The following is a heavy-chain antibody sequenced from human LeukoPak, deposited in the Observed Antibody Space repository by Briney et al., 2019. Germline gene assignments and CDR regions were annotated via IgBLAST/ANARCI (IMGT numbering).Heavy chain of an antibody. CDR3: ASGVTMVRGRKPQEY. CDR1: GYTFTSYG. CDR2: ISAYNGNT. Sequence: GASVKVSCKASGYTFTSYGISWVRQAPGQGLEWMGWISAYNGNTNYAQKFQGRVTMTGDTSISTAYMELSRLRSDDTAVYYCASGVTMVRGRKPQEYWGQGTLVTVSS. V-gene: IGHV1-18*01. J-gene: IGHJ4*02. D-gene: IGHD3-10*01.